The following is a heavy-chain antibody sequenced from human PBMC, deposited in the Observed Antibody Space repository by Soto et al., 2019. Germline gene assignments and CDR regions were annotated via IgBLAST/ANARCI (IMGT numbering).Heavy chain of an antibody. V-gene: IGHV1-69*13. CDR1: GGTFSSYA. CDR2: IIPIFGTA. D-gene: IGHD3-22*01. CDR3: ASCTHYYDSSGYPSSGMDV. J-gene: IGHJ6*02. Sequence: SVKVSCKASGGTFSSYAISWVRQAPGQGLEWMGGIIPIFGTANYAQKFQGRVTITADESTSTAYMELSSLRSEDTAVYYCASCTHYYDSSGYPSSGMDVWGQGTTVTVSS.